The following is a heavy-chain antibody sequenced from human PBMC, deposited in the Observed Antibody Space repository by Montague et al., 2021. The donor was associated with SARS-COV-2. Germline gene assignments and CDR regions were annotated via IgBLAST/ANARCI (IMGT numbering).Heavy chain of an antibody. D-gene: IGHD2-15*01. V-gene: IGHV4-59*01. CDR2: IYYNGST. CDR3: ARVWCRCYRHWFDP. Sequence: SETLSLTCTVSGASIRTYYWSWIRLPPGKGLEWIGHIYYNGSTNYNPSLKSRVTISVDTSKNQFSLKLTSVTAADTAVYYCARVWCRCYRHWFDPWGQGTLVTVSS. J-gene: IGHJ5*02. CDR1: GASIRTYY.